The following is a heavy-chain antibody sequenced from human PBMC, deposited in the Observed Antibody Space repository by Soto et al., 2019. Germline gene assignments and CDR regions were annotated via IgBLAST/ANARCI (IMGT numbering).Heavy chain of an antibody. V-gene: IGHV3-48*01. Sequence: EVQLVESGGGLVQPGGSLRLSCAASGFTFSSYSMNWVRQDPGKGLEWVSYISSSSSTIYYADSVKGRFTISRDNAKNSPYLHMNSLRADDTAVYYSARAPSLLDYGDYGLYWGQGTLVTASS. CDR2: ISSSSSTI. D-gene: IGHD4-17*01. CDR1: GFTFSSYS. CDR3: ARAPSLLDYGDYGLY. J-gene: IGHJ4*02.